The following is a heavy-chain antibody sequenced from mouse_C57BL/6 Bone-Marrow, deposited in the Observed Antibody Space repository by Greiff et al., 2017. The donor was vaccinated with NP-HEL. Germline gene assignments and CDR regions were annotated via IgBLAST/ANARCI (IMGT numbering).Heavy chain of an antibody. V-gene: IGHV3-8*01. D-gene: IGHD1-1*01. J-gene: IGHJ4*01. Sequence: EVQGVESGPGLAKPSQTLSLTCSVTGYSITSDYWNWIRKFPGNKLEYMGYISYSGSTYYNPSLKSRISITRDTSKNQYYLQLNSVTTEDTATYYCARGVTTVVAHYYAMDYWGQGTSVTVSS. CDR1: GYSITSDY. CDR3: ARGVTTVVAHYYAMDY. CDR2: ISYSGST.